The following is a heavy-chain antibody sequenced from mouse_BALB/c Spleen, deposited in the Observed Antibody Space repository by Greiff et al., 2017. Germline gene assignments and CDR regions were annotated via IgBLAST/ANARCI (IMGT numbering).Heavy chain of an antibody. J-gene: IGHJ3*01. CDR3: ARSGNSTWFAY. CDR1: GFTFSSYA. CDR2: ISSGGSYT. D-gene: IGHD2-1*01. Sequence: EVKLMESGGGLVKPGGSLKLSCAASGFTFSSYAMSWVRQTPEKRLEWVATISSGGSYTYYPDSVKGRFTISRDNAKNTLYLQMSSLRSEDTAMYYCARSGNSTWFAYWGQGTLVTVSA. V-gene: IGHV5-9-3*01.